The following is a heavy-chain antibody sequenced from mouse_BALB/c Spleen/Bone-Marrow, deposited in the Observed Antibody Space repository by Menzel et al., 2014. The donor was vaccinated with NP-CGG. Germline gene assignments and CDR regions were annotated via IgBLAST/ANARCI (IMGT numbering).Heavy chain of an antibody. CDR2: IWAGGST. Sequence: VMLVESGPGLVAPSQSLSITCTVSGFSLTSYGIHWVRQPPGKGLEWLGVIWAGGSTNYNSALMSRLSISKDNPKSQVFLKMNSLQTDDTAMYYCARVGLRRTWFAYWGQGTLVTVSA. CDR1: GFSLTSYG. CDR3: ARVGLRRTWFAY. J-gene: IGHJ3*01. V-gene: IGHV2-9*02. D-gene: IGHD2-4*01.